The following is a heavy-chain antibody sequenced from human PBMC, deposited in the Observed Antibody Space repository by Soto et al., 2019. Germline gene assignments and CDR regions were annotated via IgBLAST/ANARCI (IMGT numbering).Heavy chain of an antibody. Sequence: SVKVSCKASGGTFSSYAISWVRQAPGQGLEWMGGIIPIFGTANYAQKFQGRVTITADESTSTAYMELSSLRSEDTAVYYCARDHLRGYCSGGSCSKPDYYYYYGMDVWGQGTTVTVSS. J-gene: IGHJ6*02. CDR1: GGTFSSYA. D-gene: IGHD2-15*01. V-gene: IGHV1-69*13. CDR2: IIPIFGTA. CDR3: ARDHLRGYCSGGSCSKPDYYYYYGMDV.